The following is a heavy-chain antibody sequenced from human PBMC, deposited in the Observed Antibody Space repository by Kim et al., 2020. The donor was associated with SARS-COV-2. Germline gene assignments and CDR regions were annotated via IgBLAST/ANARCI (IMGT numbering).Heavy chain of an antibody. V-gene: IGHV3-30*02. J-gene: IGHJ4*02. D-gene: IGHD6-19*01. Sequence: SGKDRFTISRDNSKNTLYLQMNSLRAEDTAVYYCAKVYSSGWYESAFYDYWGQGTLVTVSS. CDR3: AKVYSSGWYESAFYDY.